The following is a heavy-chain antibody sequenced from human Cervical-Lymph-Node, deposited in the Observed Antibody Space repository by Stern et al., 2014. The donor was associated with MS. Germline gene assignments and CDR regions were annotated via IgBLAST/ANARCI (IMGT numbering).Heavy chain of an antibody. CDR1: GFSLTTSGMG. CDR2: SYDDNDK. CDR3: ARHYALGGDTLDV. Sequence: ESGPTLVKPTQTLTLTCTFSGFSLTTSGMGVGWIRQPPGKALEWLPLSYDDNDKRCSRSLKSRLTITKDTTKNRVILTMTNMDPVDTASYYCARHYALGGDTLDVWGQGTMVTVSS. V-gene: IGHV2-5*02. J-gene: IGHJ3*01. D-gene: IGHD3-16*01.